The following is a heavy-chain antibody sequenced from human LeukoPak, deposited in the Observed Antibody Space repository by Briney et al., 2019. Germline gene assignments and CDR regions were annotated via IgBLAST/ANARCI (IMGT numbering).Heavy chain of an antibody. CDR2: IYYSGGT. D-gene: IGHD2/OR15-2a*01. CDR3: ATNSYSTTKQEHDY. V-gene: IGHV4-39*01. J-gene: IGHJ4*02. CDR1: GCSISSSSYY. Sequence: KPSETLSLTCTVSGCSISSSSYYGGWIRQSPGKGLEWIGTIYYSGGTYYNPSLKSRVTISVDTSKNELSLKLSSVTAADTAVYYCATNSYSTTKQEHDYWGQGTLVTVSS.